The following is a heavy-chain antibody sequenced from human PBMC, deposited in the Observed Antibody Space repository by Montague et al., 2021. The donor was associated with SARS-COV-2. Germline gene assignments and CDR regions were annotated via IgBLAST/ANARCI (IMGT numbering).Heavy chain of an antibody. Sequence: SETLSPTCTVSGGTVRDYYWNWIRQTPGKGLGWIGYIFYNGYTKYNPSLESRVTLSVDTPGNQFFLSLRSVTASDTATYFCARHSVSEDGTFFRSYFDPWGQGAQVIVPS. CDR3: ARHSVSEDGTFFRSYFDP. J-gene: IGHJ5*02. V-gene: IGHV4-59*08. D-gene: IGHD1-1*01. CDR2: IFYNGYT. CDR1: GGTVRDYY.